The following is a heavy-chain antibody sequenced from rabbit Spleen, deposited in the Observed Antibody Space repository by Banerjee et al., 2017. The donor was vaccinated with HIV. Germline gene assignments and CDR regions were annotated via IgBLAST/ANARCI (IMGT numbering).Heavy chain of an antibody. V-gene: IGHV1S43*01. CDR1: GFSFSNDQY. Sequence: QEQLVESGGGLVQPGASLTLTCTASGFSFSNDQYMCWVRQAPGKGLEWVACIYAGSSGTTYYASWVNGRFTISRSTSLNTVDLKLTSLTAADTATYFCARNYVNAFDPWGPGTLVTVS. CDR3: ARNYVNAFDP. D-gene: IGHD1-1*01. CDR2: IYAGSSGTT. J-gene: IGHJ2*01.